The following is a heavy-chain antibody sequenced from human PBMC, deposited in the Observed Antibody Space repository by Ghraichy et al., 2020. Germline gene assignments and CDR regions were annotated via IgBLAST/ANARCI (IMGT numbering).Heavy chain of an antibody. D-gene: IGHD1-7*01. CDR3: AGQYGNYAYWFDP. J-gene: IGHJ5*02. CDR1: GGSISGHY. CDR2: IYYSGST. V-gene: IGHV4-59*11. Sequence: SETLSLTCSVSGGSISGHYWSWIRQPPGKGLEWIGYIYYSGSTSYNPSLKSRVAMSVDTSKKQFSLQLTSVTAADTAVYYCAGQYGNYAYWFDPWGQGTLVTVSS.